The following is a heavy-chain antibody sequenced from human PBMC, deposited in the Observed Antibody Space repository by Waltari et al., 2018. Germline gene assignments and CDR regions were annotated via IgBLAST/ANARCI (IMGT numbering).Heavy chain of an antibody. CDR2: IYTSGRT. CDR1: GGSISSGSYY. D-gene: IGHD6-6*01. J-gene: IGHJ4*02. Sequence: QVQLQESGPGLVKPSQTLSLTCTVSGGSISSGSYYWSWIRQPAGKGLEWIGYIYTSGRTNYNPSLKSRVTISVDTSKNQFSLKLSSVTAADTAVYYCARNEYSSSSDFDYWGQGTLVTVSS. V-gene: IGHV4-61*09. CDR3: ARNEYSSSSDFDY.